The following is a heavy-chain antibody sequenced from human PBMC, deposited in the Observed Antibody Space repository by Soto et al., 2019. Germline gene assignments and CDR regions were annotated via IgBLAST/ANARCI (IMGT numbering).Heavy chain of an antibody. CDR1: VYTFTSYG. CDR3: ARTGYCSSTSCPEVYYYYYGMDV. CDR2: ISAYNGNT. D-gene: IGHD2-2*01. J-gene: IGHJ6*02. V-gene: IGHV1-18*01. Sequence: KVCCKASVYTFTSYGMNWVRQAPGQGLEWMGWISAYNGNTNYAQKLQGRVTMTTDTSTSTAYMELRSLRSDDTAVYYCARTGYCSSTSCPEVYYYYYGMDVWGQGTTVTVSS.